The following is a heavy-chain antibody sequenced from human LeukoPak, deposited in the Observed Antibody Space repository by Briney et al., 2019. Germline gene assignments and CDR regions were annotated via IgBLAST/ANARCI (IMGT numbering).Heavy chain of an antibody. D-gene: IGHD4-23*01. J-gene: IGHJ4*02. CDR1: GFTFNSYS. V-gene: IGHV3-21*01. CDR2: ISGSNSYI. Sequence: PGGSLRLSCAASGFTFNSYSMNWVRQAPGKGLEWVSSISGSNSYIYYADSMKGRFTISRDNAKNSLYLQMNSLRAEDTAVYYCARDMTTVVTGGGLDYWGQGTLVTVSS. CDR3: ARDMTTVVTGGGLDY.